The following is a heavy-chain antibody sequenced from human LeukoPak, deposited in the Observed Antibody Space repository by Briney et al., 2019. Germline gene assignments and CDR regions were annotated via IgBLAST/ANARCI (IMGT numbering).Heavy chain of an antibody. D-gene: IGHD3-10*01. CDR3: ARFGGVTMVRGVKT. CDR2: INTNTGNP. CDR1: GYTFTSYA. Sequence: GASVKVSCKASGYTFTSYAMNWVRQAPGQGLEWMGWINTNTGNPTYAQGFTGRFVFSLDTSVSTAYLQISSLKAEDTAVYYCARFGGVTMVRGVKTWGQGTLVTVSS. J-gene: IGHJ5*02. V-gene: IGHV7-4-1*02.